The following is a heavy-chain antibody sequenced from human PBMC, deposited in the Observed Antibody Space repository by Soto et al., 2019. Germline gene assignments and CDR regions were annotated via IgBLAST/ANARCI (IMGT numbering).Heavy chain of an antibody. V-gene: IGHV3-30*03. Sequence: PLWSLRLSCAASGFTFSSYGMHWVRQAPGKGLEWVAVISYDGSNKYYADFVKGRFTISRDNSKNTLYLQMNSLRAEDTAVYYCARNVYYDILTGYYFRNYYYGMDVWGQGTTVTVSS. CDR2: ISYDGSNK. CDR3: ARNVYYDILTGYYFRNYYYGMDV. D-gene: IGHD3-9*01. J-gene: IGHJ6*02. CDR1: GFTFSSYG.